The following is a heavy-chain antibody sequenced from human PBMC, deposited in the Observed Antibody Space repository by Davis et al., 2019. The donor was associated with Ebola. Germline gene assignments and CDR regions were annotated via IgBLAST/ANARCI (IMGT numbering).Heavy chain of an antibody. Sequence: GESLKISCAASGFTFSSYAMSWVRQAPGKGLEWVSAISSTGPSTYYADSVKGRFTLSRDNSKNTVYLQMNSLRPEDTAVYYCATDPHDTFYHFDVRGQGTLVTVSS. CDR3: ATDPHDTFYHFDV. V-gene: IGHV3-23*01. CDR2: ISSTGPST. D-gene: IGHD2/OR15-2a*01. CDR1: GFTFSSYA. J-gene: IGHJ4*02.